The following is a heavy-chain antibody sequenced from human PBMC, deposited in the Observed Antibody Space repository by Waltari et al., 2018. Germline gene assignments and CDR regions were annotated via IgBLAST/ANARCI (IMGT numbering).Heavy chain of an antibody. CDR1: GGSVSSGRYY. Sequence: QVQLQESGPGLVKPSATLSLTCTVSGGSVSSGRYYWSWIRHPPGKGVEWIGYIYYSGSTNYIPSLKSRVTISVDTSKIQLALKLSSVTAADTAVYYCAREGCSGGSCQELYYYYGMDVWGQGPTVTVSS. D-gene: IGHD2-15*01. V-gene: IGHV4-61*01. CDR2: IYYSGST. J-gene: IGHJ6*02. CDR3: AREGCSGGSCQELYYYYGMDV.